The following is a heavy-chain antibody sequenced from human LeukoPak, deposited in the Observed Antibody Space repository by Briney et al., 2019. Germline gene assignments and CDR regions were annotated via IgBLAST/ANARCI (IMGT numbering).Heavy chain of an antibody. Sequence: PGGSLRLSCAASGFTFSNYWMSWVRQAPGKGLEWVANIKQDGSEKYYVDSVKGRFTISRDNAKNSLYLQMNSLRAEDTAVYYCARGVVAVAGTWYFDYWGQGTLVTVSS. J-gene: IGHJ4*02. CDR1: GFTFSNYW. CDR2: IKQDGSEK. D-gene: IGHD6-19*01. CDR3: ARGVVAVAGTWYFDY. V-gene: IGHV3-7*01.